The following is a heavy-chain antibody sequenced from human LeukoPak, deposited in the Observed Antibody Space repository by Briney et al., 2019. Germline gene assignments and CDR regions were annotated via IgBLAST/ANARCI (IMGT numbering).Heavy chain of an antibody. CDR1: GGSFSGYY. Sequence: PSETLSLTCAVYGGSFSGYYWSWIRQPPGKGLEWIGEINHSGSTNYNPSLKSRVTISVDTSKNQFSLKLSSVTAADTAVYYWARGPDRYYYYYMDVWGKGTTVTVSS. CDR3: ARGPDRYYYYYMDV. CDR2: INHSGST. V-gene: IGHV4-34*01. J-gene: IGHJ6*03.